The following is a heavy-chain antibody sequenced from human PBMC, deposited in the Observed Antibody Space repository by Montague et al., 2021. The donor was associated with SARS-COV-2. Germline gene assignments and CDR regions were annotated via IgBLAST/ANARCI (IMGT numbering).Heavy chain of an antibody. CDR1: GGSISSGGYY. V-gene: IGHV4-39*01. D-gene: IGHD6-19*01. CDR3: ATTGGPTTVAGPFDY. J-gene: IGHJ4*02. CDR2: IYYSGST. Sequence: SETLSLTCTVSGGSISSGGYYWDWIRQPPGLGLVWIGTIYYSGSTDYXXXLKSRVTISVDTSRNQFSLKVSSVTAADTAVYYCATTGGPTTVAGPFDYWGQGTPVTVSS.